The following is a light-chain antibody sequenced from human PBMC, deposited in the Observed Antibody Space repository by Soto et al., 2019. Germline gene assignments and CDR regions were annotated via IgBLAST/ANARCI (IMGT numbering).Light chain of an antibody. CDR3: SSYTGSSAPYV. J-gene: IGLJ1*01. Sequence: QSALTQPASVSGSPGQSITISCTGTSSDVGGYNYVSWYQQHPGKAPKLMIYEVSTRPSGVSNRFSGSKSGNTASLTISGLQAEDEADYYCSSYTGSSAPYVFGNGTKVTVL. CDR2: EVS. V-gene: IGLV2-14*01. CDR1: SSDVGGYNY.